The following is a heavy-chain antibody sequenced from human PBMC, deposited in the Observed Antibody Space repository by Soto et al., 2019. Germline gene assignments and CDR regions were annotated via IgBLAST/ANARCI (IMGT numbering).Heavy chain of an antibody. D-gene: IGHD3-22*01. Sequence: GGSLRLSCSASGFIFSSYDMHWVRQGPGKGLEWVSAIGTTGDTNYAGSVKGRFTISRENAKNSLYLQMNSLRAGDTAIYFCARAIGPTLFDYWGQGALVTVSS. CDR1: GFIFSSYD. V-gene: IGHV3-13*04. CDR3: ARAIGPTLFDY. CDR2: IGTTGDT. J-gene: IGHJ4*02.